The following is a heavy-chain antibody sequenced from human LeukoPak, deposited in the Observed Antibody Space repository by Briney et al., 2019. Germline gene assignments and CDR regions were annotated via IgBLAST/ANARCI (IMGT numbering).Heavy chain of an antibody. CDR2: LSYDGSNK. D-gene: IGHD5-12*01. CDR1: GFTFNSYA. CDR3: ARDQLAYSGYDTLFDY. V-gene: IGHV3-30*04. J-gene: IGHJ4*02. Sequence: GRSLRLSCAASGFTFNSYAIHWVRQAPGKGLEWVAVLSYDGSNKYYAESVKGRFTISRDNSKNTLYLQLNSLRPDDTAVYYCARDQLAYSGYDTLFDYWGQGTLVTVSS.